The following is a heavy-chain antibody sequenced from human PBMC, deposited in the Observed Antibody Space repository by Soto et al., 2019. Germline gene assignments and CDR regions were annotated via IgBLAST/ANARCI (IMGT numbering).Heavy chain of an antibody. Sequence: QVQLVESGGGVVQPGRSLRLSCAASGFTFSSYAMHWVRQAPGKGLEWVAVISYDGSNKYYADSVKGRFTISRDNSKNTLYLQMNSLRAEDTAVYYCARDGGYCISTSCYTFDYWGQGTLVTVSS. CDR1: GFTFSSYA. V-gene: IGHV3-30-3*01. CDR2: ISYDGSNK. D-gene: IGHD2-2*02. CDR3: ARDGGYCISTSCYTFDY. J-gene: IGHJ4*02.